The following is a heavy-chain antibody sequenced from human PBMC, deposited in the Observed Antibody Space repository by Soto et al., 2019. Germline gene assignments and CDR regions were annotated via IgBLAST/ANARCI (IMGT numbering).Heavy chain of an antibody. CDR3: ARGGYNTFWFAS. D-gene: IGHD3-10*01. CDR1: GLTVSSNY. J-gene: IGHJ4*02. V-gene: IGHV3-53*02. Sequence: DVQLVETGGGFIQPGGSLRLSCVASGLTVSSNYMSWVRQAPGKGLEWVSTIYRDDNTYYADSVQGRFTMSRDNSKNMVFLQMNSLRAEDTGVYYCARGGYNTFWFASWGQGILVTVSS. CDR2: IYRDDNT.